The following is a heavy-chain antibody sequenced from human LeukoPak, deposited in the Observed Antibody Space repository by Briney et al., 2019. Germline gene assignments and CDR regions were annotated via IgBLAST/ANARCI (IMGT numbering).Heavy chain of an antibody. V-gene: IGHV1-18*01. CDR3: ARFGGQWLSRNYFDY. CDR1: GYTFTSYG. Sequence: GASVKVSCKASGYTFTSYGISWVRQAPGQGLEWTGWISAYNGNTNYAQKLQGRVTMTTDTSTSTAYMELRSLRSDDTAVYYCARFGGQWLSRNYFDYWGQGTLVTVSS. D-gene: IGHD6-19*01. CDR2: ISAYNGNT. J-gene: IGHJ4*02.